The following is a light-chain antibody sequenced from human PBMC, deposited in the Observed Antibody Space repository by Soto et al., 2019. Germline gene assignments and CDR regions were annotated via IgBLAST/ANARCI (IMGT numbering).Light chain of an antibody. CDR2: EVS. V-gene: IGLV2-14*03. J-gene: IGLJ1*01. CDR3: SSYTTSSTRV. CDR1: NSDVGAFNY. Sequence: QSVLTQPASVSGAAGQAIAITCTGTNSDVGAFNYVSWYQQHPDKAPKLMIYEVSNRPSGVSNRFSGSKSVNTATLTISGLQTEDEADYYCSSYTTSSTRVFGTGTKVTVL.